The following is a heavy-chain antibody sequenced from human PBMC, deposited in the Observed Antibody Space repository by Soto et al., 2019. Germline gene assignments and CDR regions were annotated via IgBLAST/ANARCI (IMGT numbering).Heavy chain of an antibody. J-gene: IGHJ4*02. CDR2: ISAYNGNT. CDR3: ARDARGPISDSYFDY. D-gene: IGHD3-10*01. V-gene: IGHV1-18*04. Sequence: QVQLVQSGAEVKKPGASVKVSRTADGYPFSTHGITWVRQAPGQGPEWMGWISAYNGNTDSAEKYQDRVTMGTNTSTATAYMELRSLRSDDTAVYYCARDARGPISDSYFDYWGQGTLVIVAS. CDR1: GYPFSTHG.